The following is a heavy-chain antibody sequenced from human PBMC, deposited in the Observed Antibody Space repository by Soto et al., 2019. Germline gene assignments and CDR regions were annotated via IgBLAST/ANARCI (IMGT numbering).Heavy chain of an antibody. Sequence: ASVKVSCKASGYTFTSYAMHWVRQAPGQRLEWMGWINAGNGNTEYSQKFQGRVTITRDTSASTAYMELSSLRSEDTAVYYCARDFHRSWAPPYYYYGMDVWGQGTTVTVSS. V-gene: IGHV1-3*01. CDR2: INAGNGNT. CDR1: GYTFTSYA. D-gene: IGHD6-13*01. J-gene: IGHJ6*02. CDR3: ARDFHRSWAPPYYYYGMDV.